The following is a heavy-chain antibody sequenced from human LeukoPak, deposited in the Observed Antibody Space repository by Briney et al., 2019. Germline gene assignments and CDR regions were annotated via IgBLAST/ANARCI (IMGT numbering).Heavy chain of an antibody. CDR3: AKDMTLPSVGNIEVAGTGFDY. CDR1: GFAFDDYA. CDR2: ISWNSGTI. J-gene: IGHJ4*02. Sequence: GGSLRLSCATSGFAFDDYAMHWVRQAPGKGLEWVSGISWNSGTIGYADSVKGRFTISRDDAKNSLYLEMNSLRAEDTALYYCAKDMTLPSVGNIEVAGTGFDYWGQGTLVTVSS. V-gene: IGHV3-9*01. D-gene: IGHD6-19*01.